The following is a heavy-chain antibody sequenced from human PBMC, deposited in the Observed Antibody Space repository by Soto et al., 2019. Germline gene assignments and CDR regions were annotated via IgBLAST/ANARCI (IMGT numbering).Heavy chain of an antibody. J-gene: IGHJ6*02. V-gene: IGHV3-33*01. CDR1: GFTFSSYG. CDR2: IWYDGSNK. Sequence: QVQLVESGGGVVQPGRSLRLSCAASGFTFSSYGMHWVRQAPGKGLEWVAVIWYDGSNKYYADSVKGRFTISRDNSKNTLYLQMNSLRAEDTAVYYCARDLLISSYGDYHSLYGMDVWGQGTTVTVSS. CDR3: ARDLLISSYGDYHSLYGMDV. D-gene: IGHD4-17*01.